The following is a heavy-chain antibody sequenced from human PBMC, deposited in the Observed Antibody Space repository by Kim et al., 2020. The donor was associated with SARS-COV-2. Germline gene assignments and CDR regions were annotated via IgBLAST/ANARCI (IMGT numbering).Heavy chain of an antibody. CDR1: GLTVSTSW. D-gene: IGHD2-21*01. J-gene: IGHJ3*01. CDR3: GGDPDVFTL. V-gene: IGHV3-74*01. Sequence: GGSLRLSCVASGLTVSTSWMHWVRQAPGKGLVWVSRINTDGSRTVYADSVKVRFTVSRDNARNILYLHMSSLRVEDTAVYYCGGDPDVFTLWGQGTMVTVSS. CDR2: INTDGSRT.